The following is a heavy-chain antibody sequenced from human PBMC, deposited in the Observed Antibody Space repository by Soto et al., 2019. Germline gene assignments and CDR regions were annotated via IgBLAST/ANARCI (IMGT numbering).Heavy chain of an antibody. CDR1: GYTFTSYY. D-gene: IGHD6-13*01. J-gene: IGHJ6*02. CDR2: INPSGGST. Sequence: PSVKVSCKASGYTFTSYYMHWVRQAPGQGLEWMGIINPSGGSTSYAQKFQGRVTMTRDTSTSTVYMELSSLRSEDTAVYYCARLAAAGKKTYYYYGMDVWGQGTTVTSP. CDR3: ARLAAAGKKTYYYYGMDV. V-gene: IGHV1-46*01.